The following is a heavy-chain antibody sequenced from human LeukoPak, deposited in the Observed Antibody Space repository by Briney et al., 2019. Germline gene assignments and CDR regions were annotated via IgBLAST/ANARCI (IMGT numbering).Heavy chain of an antibody. D-gene: IGHD3-10*01. Sequence: RASVKVSCKAYGGTFSSYAISWVRQAPGQGLEWMGRIIPILGIANYAQKFQGRVTITADKSTSTAYMELSSLRSEDTAVYYCARMGKGSGSYPADDYWGQGTLATVSS. CDR2: IIPILGIA. CDR3: ARMGKGSGSYPADDY. V-gene: IGHV1-69*04. J-gene: IGHJ4*02. CDR1: GGTFSSYA.